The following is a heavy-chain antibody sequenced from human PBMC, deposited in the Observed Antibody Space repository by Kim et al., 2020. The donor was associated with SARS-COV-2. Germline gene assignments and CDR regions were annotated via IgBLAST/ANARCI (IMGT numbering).Heavy chain of an antibody. CDR1: GFNSAIYA. CDR2: ISGGSGS. D-gene: IGHD3-16*01. J-gene: IGHJ4*02. CDR3: ARGGTSVGRYLDF. V-gene: IGHV3-23*01. Sequence: GGSLRLSCVASGFNSAIYAMTWVRQVPGKGLEWVSTISGGSGSYYADSVKGRFTISRDSSQNTLYLQMNSLRAEDTAVYYCARGGTSVGRYLDFWGQGTLVTASS.